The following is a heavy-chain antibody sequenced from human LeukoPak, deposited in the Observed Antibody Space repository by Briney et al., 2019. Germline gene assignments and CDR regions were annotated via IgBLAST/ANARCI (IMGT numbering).Heavy chain of an antibody. CDR1: GXTFSSYA. J-gene: IGHJ4*02. D-gene: IGHD6-6*01. V-gene: IGHV3-30-3*01. Sequence: PGGSLRLSCAASGXTFSSYAMHWVRQAPGKGLEWVAVISYDGSNKYYADSVKGRFTISRDNSKNTLYLQMSSLRVEDTAVYYCVITSATGPLDYWGQGTLVTVSS. CDR2: ISYDGSNK. CDR3: VITSATGPLDY.